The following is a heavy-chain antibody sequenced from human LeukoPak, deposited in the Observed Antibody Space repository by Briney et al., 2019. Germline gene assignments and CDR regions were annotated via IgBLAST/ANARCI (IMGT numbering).Heavy chain of an antibody. Sequence: GGSLRLSCAASGFTFSRYWMSWVRQVPRKGLEWVAIIKQDGGEIYYVDSVKGRFTISRDNSKNTLFLQMNSLRDEDTAVYYCAKDLYSNYGPADYWGQGNLVTVSS. CDR1: GFTFSRYW. V-gene: IGHV3-7*03. CDR2: IKQDGGEI. CDR3: AKDLYSNYGPADY. D-gene: IGHD4-11*01. J-gene: IGHJ4*02.